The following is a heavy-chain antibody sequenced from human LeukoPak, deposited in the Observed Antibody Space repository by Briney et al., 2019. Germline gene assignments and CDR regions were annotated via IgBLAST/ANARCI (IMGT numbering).Heavy chain of an antibody. V-gene: IGHV4-4*07. Sequence: KPSETLSLTCTVSGGSISSYYWSWIRQPAGKGLGRIGRIYTSGSTNYNPSLKSRVTMSVDTSKNQFSLKLSSVTAADTAVYYCARGGYTYAPNIWFDPWGQGTLVTVSS. CDR3: ARGGYTYAPNIWFDP. CDR1: GGSISSYY. D-gene: IGHD5-18*01. J-gene: IGHJ5*02. CDR2: IYTSGST.